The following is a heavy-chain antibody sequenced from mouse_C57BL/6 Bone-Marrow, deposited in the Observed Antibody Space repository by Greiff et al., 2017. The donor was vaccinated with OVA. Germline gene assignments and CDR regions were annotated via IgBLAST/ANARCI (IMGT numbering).Heavy chain of an antibody. V-gene: IGHV5-9-1*02. CDR2: ISSGGDYI. CDR3: TTGRGTCDWYFDV. D-gene: IGHD3-3*01. CDR1: GFTFSSYA. J-gene: IGHJ1*03. Sequence: EVKVVESGEGLVKPGGSLKLSCAASGFTFSSYAMSWVRQTPEKRLEWVAYISSGGDYIYTEDTVKGPLTISRDNATHTLYLQMSSLKSEDTAMYYCTTGRGTCDWYFDVWGTGTTVTVSS.